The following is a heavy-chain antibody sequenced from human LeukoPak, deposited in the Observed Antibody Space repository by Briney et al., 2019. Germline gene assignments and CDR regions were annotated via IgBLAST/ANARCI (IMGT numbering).Heavy chain of an antibody. CDR3: ARRYCSGGTCYFFDS. J-gene: IGHJ4*02. D-gene: IGHD2-15*01. Sequence: GGSLRLSCTASEFTVSSNCMSWGRQAPGKGLEWVSLICIGGSIYYTDSLKGRFTISRDGSKNTLYLQMSSLRAEATAVYYCARRYCSGGTCYFFDSWGQGTLVTVSS. CDR1: EFTVSSNC. CDR2: ICIGGSI. V-gene: IGHV3-66*04.